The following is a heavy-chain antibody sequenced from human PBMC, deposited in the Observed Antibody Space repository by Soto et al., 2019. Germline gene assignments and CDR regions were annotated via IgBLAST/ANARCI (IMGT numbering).Heavy chain of an antibody. Sequence: SETLSLTCTVSGGSISGYYCSWIRQPPGKGLEWIGYIHDSGSTDYNPSLKSRVTISGDTSKNQFSLRLSSVTAADTAMYYCARTYYDSSGYYSNLSAFDVWGQGTMVTVSS. J-gene: IGHJ3*01. D-gene: IGHD3-22*01. CDR1: GGSISGYY. V-gene: IGHV4-59*08. CDR2: IHDSGST. CDR3: ARTYYDSSGYYSNLSAFDV.